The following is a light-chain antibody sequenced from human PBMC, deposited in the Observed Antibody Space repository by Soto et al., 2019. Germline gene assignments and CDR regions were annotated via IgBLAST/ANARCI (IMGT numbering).Light chain of an antibody. V-gene: IGLV2-23*02. J-gene: IGLJ1*01. CDR2: EVS. CDR3: CSYARSVTYV. CDR1: SSDVGSYDV. Sequence: QSVLTQPASVSGSPGQSITISCTGTSSDVGSYDVVSWYQQHPGKAPKLLIYEVSERPSGSSDRFSGSKSSNTASLTISGLQAEDEADYYCCSYARSVTYVFGTGTKLTVL.